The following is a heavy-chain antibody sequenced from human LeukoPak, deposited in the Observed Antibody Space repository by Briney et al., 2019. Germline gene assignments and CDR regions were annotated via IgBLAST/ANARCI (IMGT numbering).Heavy chain of an antibody. CDR1: GYTFTDYY. Sequence: ASVTVSCTASGYTFTDYYMHWVRQAPGQGLEWMGWINPNSGGTNYAQKFQGRVTMTRDTSISTAYMELSRLRSDDTAVYYCARDAGKKYDFWSGSWFDPWGQGTLVTVSS. CDR3: ARDAGKKYDFWSGSWFDP. V-gene: IGHV1-2*02. CDR2: INPNSGGT. D-gene: IGHD3-3*01. J-gene: IGHJ5*02.